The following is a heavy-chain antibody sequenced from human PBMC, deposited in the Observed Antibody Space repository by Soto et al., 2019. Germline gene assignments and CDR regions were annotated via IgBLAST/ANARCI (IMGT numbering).Heavy chain of an antibody. V-gene: IGHV3-7*04. Sequence: EVQLVESGGGLVQPGGSLRLSCAASGFTFSSYWMSWVRQAPGKGLEWVANIKQDGSEKRHVDSVKGRFTISRDNATSSLYLQMNSMRAEDTAVYYCARPKSEYQLLYFDYWGQGTLVTVSS. CDR3: ARPKSEYQLLYFDY. D-gene: IGHD2-2*01. CDR1: GFTFSSYW. J-gene: IGHJ4*02. CDR2: IKQDGSEK.